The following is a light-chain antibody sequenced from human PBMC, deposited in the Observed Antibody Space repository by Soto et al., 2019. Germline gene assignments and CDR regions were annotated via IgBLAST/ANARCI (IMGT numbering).Light chain of an antibody. J-gene: IGKJ2*01. CDR3: QQSYTTPYT. CDR2: AAS. V-gene: IGKV1-39*01. CDR1: QSITNY. Sequence: DIQMTQPPFSLSASVGDRVTITCRASQSITNYLNWYQQKPGKAPKLLIYAASSLQSGVPSRFSGSGSATDFTLTISSLQPEDFATYYCQQSYTTPYTFGQGTKLEIK.